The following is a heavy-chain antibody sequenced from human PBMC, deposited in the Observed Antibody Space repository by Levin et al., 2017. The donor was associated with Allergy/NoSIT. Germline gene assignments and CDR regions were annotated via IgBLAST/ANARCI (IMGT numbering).Heavy chain of an antibody. CDR3: ARGWVTLIRGVQPRLRGHSAFDY. J-gene: IGHJ4*02. D-gene: IGHD3-10*01. CDR2: INHSGST. CDR1: GGSFSGYL. Sequence: SETLSLTCAVDGGSFSGYLWSWIRQPPGKGLEWIGEINHSGSTNYNPSLKSRPTISVDTSKRQFSLNLSSVTAADTAVYYCARGWVTLIRGVQPRLRGHSAFDYWGQGTLVTVSS. V-gene: IGHV4-34*01.